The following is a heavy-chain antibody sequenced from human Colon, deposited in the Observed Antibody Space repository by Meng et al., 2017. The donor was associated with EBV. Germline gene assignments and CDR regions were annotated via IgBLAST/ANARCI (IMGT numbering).Heavy chain of an antibody. CDR3: VRVRGDFDY. D-gene: IGHD3-16*01. CDR2: INSNWNT. J-gene: IGHJ4*02. Sequence: QLQLQDPGPGLVKPSEPLSLTCIVSGDSVSDTNHFWGWVRQAPGKGLEWVGSINSNWNTYSNPSLTSRVTMSLDTSKNQFSLKLSSVTAADTAVYYCVRVRGDFDYWGQGTLVTVSS. V-gene: IGHV4-39*07. CDR1: GDSVSDTNHF.